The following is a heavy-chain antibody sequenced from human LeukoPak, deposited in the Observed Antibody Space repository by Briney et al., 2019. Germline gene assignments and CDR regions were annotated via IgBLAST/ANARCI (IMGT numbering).Heavy chain of an antibody. CDR1: GGSISSSSYF. CDR3: WKGRSGYSFGYGYGMDV. J-gene: IGHJ6*02. Sequence: SETLSLTCTVSGGSISSSSYFWDWVRQPPGKGLEWIGSIYYSGSTYYNASLKSRVTISVDTSKNQFSLKLSSVTAADTAVYYCWKGRSGYSFGYGYGMDVWGQGTTVTVSS. CDR2: IYYSGST. V-gene: IGHV4-39*01. D-gene: IGHD5-18*01.